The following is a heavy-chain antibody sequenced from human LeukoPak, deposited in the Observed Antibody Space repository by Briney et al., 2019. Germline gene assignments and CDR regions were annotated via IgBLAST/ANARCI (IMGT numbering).Heavy chain of an antibody. V-gene: IGHV3-48*03. D-gene: IGHD3-10*02. CDR2: ISSGSTI. J-gene: IGHJ6*04. Sequence: GGSLRLSCAASGFTFSSYEMNWVRQAPGKGLEWVSYISSGSTIYYADSVKGRFTISRDNAKISLYLQMNSLRAEDTAVYYCAELGITMIGGVWGKGTTVTISS. CDR3: AELGITMIGGV. CDR1: GFTFSSYE.